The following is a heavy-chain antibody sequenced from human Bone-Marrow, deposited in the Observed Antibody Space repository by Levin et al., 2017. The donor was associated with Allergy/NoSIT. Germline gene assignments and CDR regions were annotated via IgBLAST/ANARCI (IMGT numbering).Heavy chain of an antibody. D-gene: IGHD2-8*02. CDR3: ATAVLGPGGDY. CDR2: IKKKTDGGTP. J-gene: IGHJ4*02. CDR1: GFTFSNAW. Sequence: GGSLRLSCAASGFTFSNAWMTWVRQAPGKGLEWVGHIKKKTDGGTPDYAEPVKGRFTISRDDSESTLYLQMNSLKTEGTAIYYCATAVLGPGGDYWGQGSLVTVSS. V-gene: IGHV3-15*01.